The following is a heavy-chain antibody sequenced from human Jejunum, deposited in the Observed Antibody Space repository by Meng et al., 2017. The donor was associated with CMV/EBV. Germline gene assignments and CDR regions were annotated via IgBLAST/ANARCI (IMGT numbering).Heavy chain of an antibody. CDR3: ARDGEDQLVHWFDY. CDR2: IWSGGAI. CDR1: GFIFSNYK. J-gene: IGHJ4*02. Sequence: SGFIFSNYKMNWVRQAPGKGPEWVSHIWSGGAIYADSVKGRFTTTRDNAKNSLYMEMNRLRAEDTAVYYCARDGEDQLVHWFDYWGQGTLVTGSS. D-gene: IGHD1/OR15-1a*01. V-gene: IGHV3-48*03.